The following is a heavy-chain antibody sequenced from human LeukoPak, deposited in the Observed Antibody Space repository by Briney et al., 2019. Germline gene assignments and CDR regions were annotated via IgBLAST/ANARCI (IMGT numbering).Heavy chain of an antibody. CDR2: LYSSGTT. V-gene: IGHV4-61*02. Sequence: PSQTLSLTCAVSGDSISRSSFYWSWIRQPAGRRLEWIGRLYSSGTTNYNPSLENRVTISLDSSKNQFSLKLSSVTAADTAVYYCARDCYYDSSGYPLGAFDIWGQGTMVTVSS. D-gene: IGHD3-22*01. CDR3: ARDCYYDSSGYPLGAFDI. CDR1: GDSISRSSFY. J-gene: IGHJ3*02.